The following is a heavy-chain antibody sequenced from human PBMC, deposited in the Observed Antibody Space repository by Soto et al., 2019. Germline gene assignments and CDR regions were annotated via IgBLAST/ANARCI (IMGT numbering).Heavy chain of an antibody. CDR2: MNPNSGNT. V-gene: IGHV1-8*01. D-gene: IGHD6-13*01. J-gene: IGHJ6*02. Sequence: ASVRVSCKASGYTFTSYDINWVRQATGQGLEWMGWMNPNSGNTGYAQKFQGRVTMTRNTSISTAYMELSSLRSEDTAVYYCARGFSSSWYIGKDYYGMDVWGQGTTVTVSS. CDR3: ARGFSSSWYIGKDYYGMDV. CDR1: GYTFTSYD.